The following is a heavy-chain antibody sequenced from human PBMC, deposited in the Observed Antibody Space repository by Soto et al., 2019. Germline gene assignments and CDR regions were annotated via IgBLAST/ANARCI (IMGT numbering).Heavy chain of an antibody. V-gene: IGHV1-46*01. D-gene: IGHD3-22*01. CDR2: INPSGAST. CDR1: GYTFTSYA. Sequence: ASVKVSCKASGYTFTSYAMHWVRQAPGQGLEWMGMINPSGASTSYAQKFQGRVTMTRDTSTSTVYMELSSLRSEDTAVYYCARADYYDSSGSPYNWFDPWGQGTLVTVSS. CDR3: ARADYYDSSGSPYNWFDP. J-gene: IGHJ5*02.